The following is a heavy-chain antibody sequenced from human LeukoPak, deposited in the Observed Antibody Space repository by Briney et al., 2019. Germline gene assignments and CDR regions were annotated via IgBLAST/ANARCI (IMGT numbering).Heavy chain of an antibody. D-gene: IGHD6-6*01. CDR1: GYTFTSYD. CDR3: ARSYTSSSYYYYYMDV. Sequence: ASVKVSCKASGYTFTSYDINWVRQATGQGLEWMGWMNPNSGNIGYAQKFQGRVTITRNTSISTAYMELSSLRSEDTAVYYCARSYTSSSYYYYYMDVWGKGTTVTVSS. V-gene: IGHV1-8*03. CDR2: MNPNSGNI. J-gene: IGHJ6*03.